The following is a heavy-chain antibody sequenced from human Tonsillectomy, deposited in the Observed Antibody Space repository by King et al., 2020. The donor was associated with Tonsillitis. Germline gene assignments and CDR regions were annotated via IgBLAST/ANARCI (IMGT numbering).Heavy chain of an antibody. D-gene: IGHD1-14*01. V-gene: IGHV3-66*01. CDR2: IYNSGGT. CDR3: ASGGPERQVGGTHLNY. CDR1: GFTVSSNY. J-gene: IGHJ4*02. Sequence: VQLVESGGGLVQPGGSLRLSCAASGFTVSSNYLSWVRQAPGKGLEWVSIIYNSGGTHYPNSVKGRFTISRDISMNTVYLQMNTLRAEDTAVYYCASGGPERQVGGTHLNYWGQGTLVTVSS.